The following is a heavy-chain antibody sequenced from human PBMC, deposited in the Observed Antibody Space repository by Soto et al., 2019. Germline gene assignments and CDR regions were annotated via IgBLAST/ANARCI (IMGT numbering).Heavy chain of an antibody. CDR2: IFHDGTA. V-gene: IGHV4-4*02. J-gene: IGHJ4*02. Sequence: SQTLSLTCGVTGDSSSRGTWCPWVRQSPQRGLEYIGEIFHDGTANYYPSFERRVAISVDTSKNQFSLKLTSVTAADTAIYFCVRLVYDTRLNYMYFDFWGQGTLVTVSS. CDR3: VRLVYDTRLNYMYFDF. D-gene: IGHD3-10*01. CDR1: GDSSSRGTW.